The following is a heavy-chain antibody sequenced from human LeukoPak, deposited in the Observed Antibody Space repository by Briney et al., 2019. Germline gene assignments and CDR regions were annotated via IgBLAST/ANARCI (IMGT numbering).Heavy chain of an antibody. CDR1: GLSFSSYD. CDR3: AKDVNYGLYYYYYMDV. V-gene: IGHV3-23*01. Sequence: GGSLRLSCAAAGLSFSSYDMYWVRQAPGKGLEWVSAITGDGGTTYYADSVKGRFTISRDNSKNTLYLQMNSLRAEDTALYYCAKDVNYGLYYYYYMDVWGKGTTVTVSS. D-gene: IGHD1-7*01. CDR2: ITGDGGTT. J-gene: IGHJ6*03.